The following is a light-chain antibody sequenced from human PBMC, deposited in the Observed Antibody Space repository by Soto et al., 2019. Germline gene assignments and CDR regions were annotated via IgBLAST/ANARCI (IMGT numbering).Light chain of an antibody. CDR3: QQYGSSPLT. CDR2: GAC. Sequence: EIVLTQSPGTLSLSPGERATLSCRASQSVSSSYLAWYQKKPGQAPRLLIYGACSRATGIPARFSGSGSGTDFTLTISRLQPEDFAIYYCQQYGSSPLTFGGGTKVEIK. CDR1: QSVSSSY. V-gene: IGKV3-20*01. J-gene: IGKJ4*01.